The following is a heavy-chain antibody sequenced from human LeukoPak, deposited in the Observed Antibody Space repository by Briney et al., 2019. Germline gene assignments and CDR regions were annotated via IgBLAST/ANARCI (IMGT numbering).Heavy chain of an antibody. Sequence: GGSLRLSCAASGFTFTTYWMHWVRQAPGKGLEWVSRIKGDEMATNYADSVEGRFTISRDNAKNTVYLEINSLRAEDTAVYYCARGGLFAYYFDYWGQGTLVTVSS. V-gene: IGHV3-74*01. J-gene: IGHJ4*02. D-gene: IGHD3-10*02. CDR2: IKGDEMAT. CDR1: GFTFTTYW. CDR3: ARGGLFAYYFDY.